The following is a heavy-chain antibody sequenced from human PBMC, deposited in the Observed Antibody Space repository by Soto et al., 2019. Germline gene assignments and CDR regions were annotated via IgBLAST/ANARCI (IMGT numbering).Heavy chain of an antibody. Sequence: QVQLVQSGAEVKKPGASVKVSCKASGYTFTSYAMHWVRQAPGQRTEWMGWINAGNGNTKYSQKFQGRVTITRDTAARIAYTEWRRMRSEDTAVYYCALSPITMVRGPNPHYYCCGMGVWGHWTTVTVSS. CDR2: INAGNGNT. V-gene: IGHV1-3*01. CDR1: GYTFTSYA. CDR3: ALSPITMVRGPNPHYYCCGMGV. J-gene: IGHJ6*02. D-gene: IGHD3-10*01.